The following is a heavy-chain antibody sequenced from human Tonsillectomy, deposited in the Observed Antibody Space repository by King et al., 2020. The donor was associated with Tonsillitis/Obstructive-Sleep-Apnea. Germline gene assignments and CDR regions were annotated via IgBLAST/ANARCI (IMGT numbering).Heavy chain of an antibody. CDR1: GFTFSSYS. D-gene: IGHD3/OR15-3a*01. CDR3: VRDDSWAFDI. J-gene: IGHJ3*02. Sequence: VQLVESGGGLVQPGGSLRLSCAASGFTFSSYSMNWVRQAPGRGLEWVSHIRSSSFTIFYADSVKGRFTISRDNAKRSLYLQMNSLRDEDTAVYYCVRDDSWAFDIWGQGTMVTVSS. CDR2: IRSSSFTI. V-gene: IGHV3-48*02.